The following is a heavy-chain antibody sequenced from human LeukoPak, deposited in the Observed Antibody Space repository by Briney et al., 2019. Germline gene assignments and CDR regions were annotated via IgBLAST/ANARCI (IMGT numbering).Heavy chain of an antibody. CDR2: ISYDGSNK. J-gene: IGHJ4*02. Sequence: GGSLRLSCAASGFTVSSNYMNWVRQAPGKGLEWVAVISYDGSNKYYADSVKGRFTISRDNSKNTLYLQMNSLRAEDTAVYYCAKDLSGWDFDYWGQGTLVTVSS. CDR1: GFTVSSNY. D-gene: IGHD6-19*01. CDR3: AKDLSGWDFDY. V-gene: IGHV3-30*18.